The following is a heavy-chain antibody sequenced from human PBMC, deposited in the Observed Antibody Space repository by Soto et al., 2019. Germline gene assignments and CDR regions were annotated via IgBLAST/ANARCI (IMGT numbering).Heavy chain of an antibody. V-gene: IGHV4-59*08. CDR2: IHDSGTT. Sequence: PSETLSLTCTVSGASITNYYWSWIRQPPGKGLEWIGYIHDSGTTNYNPSLKSRVTMSVDTSKNQVSLKLSSVSAADTAVFYCARHESYSGGLFHYWGPGTLVTVSS. J-gene: IGHJ4*02. D-gene: IGHD3-10*01. CDR3: ARHESYSGGLFHY. CDR1: GASITNYY.